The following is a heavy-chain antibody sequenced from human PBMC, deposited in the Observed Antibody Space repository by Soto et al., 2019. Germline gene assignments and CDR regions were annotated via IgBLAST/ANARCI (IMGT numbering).Heavy chain of an antibody. CDR2: IYYSGST. V-gene: IGHV4-59*08. D-gene: IGHD3-10*01. Sequence: SETLSLTCTVSGGSISSYYWSWIRQPPGKGLEWIGYIYYSGSTNYNPSLKRRVTISVDTSKNQFSLKLSSVTAADTAVYYCARHYYGSGSYYGYWGQGTMVTVSS. J-gene: IGHJ4*02. CDR3: ARHYYGSGSYYGY. CDR1: GGSISSYY.